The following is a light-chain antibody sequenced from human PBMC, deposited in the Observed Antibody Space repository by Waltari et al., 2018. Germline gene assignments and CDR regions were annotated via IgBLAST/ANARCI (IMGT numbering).Light chain of an antibody. V-gene: IGLV2-14*01. J-gene: IGLJ1*01. Sequence: QSALTQPASVSGSPGQSITISCTGTNSDVGSYNFVSWYQQHPGEAPKLMIFEVTNRPSGFSNRFSGSKSGNTASLIISGLQGEDEADYYCSSYTTSRTYVFGTGTKVTVL. CDR3: SSYTTSRTYV. CDR1: NSDVGSYNF. CDR2: EVT.